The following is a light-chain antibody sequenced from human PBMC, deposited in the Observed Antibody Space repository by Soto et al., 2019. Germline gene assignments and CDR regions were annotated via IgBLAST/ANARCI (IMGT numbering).Light chain of an antibody. V-gene: IGKV3-20*01. J-gene: IGKJ2*01. CDR3: QQYSNSPFT. CDR2: GAS. Sequence: EIVVTQSPGTLSLTSGERATLSCRASQSVRNNYLAWYQQKRGQAPRLLIYGASNRATGIADRFSGSGSGTDFTLTISRLEPEDFAVNYCQQYSNSPFTFGQGTKLEI. CDR1: QSVRNNY.